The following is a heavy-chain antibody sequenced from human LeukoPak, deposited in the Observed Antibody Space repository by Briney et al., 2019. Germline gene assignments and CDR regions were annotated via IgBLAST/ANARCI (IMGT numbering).Heavy chain of an antibody. D-gene: IGHD3-9*01. CDR2: IDPSDSYT. CDR3: ALTYYDILTGYYTDDY. J-gene: IGHJ4*02. V-gene: IGHV5-10-1*01. CDR1: GYSFTSYW. Sequence: GESLKISCKGSGYSFTSYWISWVRQMPGKGLEWMGRIDPSDSYTDYSPSFQGHVTISADKSISTAYLQLSSLKASDTAMYYCALTYYDILTGYYTDDYWGQGTLVTVSS.